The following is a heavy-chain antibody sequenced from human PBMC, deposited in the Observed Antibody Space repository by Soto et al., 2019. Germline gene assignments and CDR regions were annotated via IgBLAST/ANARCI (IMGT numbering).Heavy chain of an antibody. CDR2: ISYDGSNK. D-gene: IGHD3-22*01. Sequence: GGSPRLSCAASGFTFSSYGMHWVRQAPGKGLEWVAVISYDGSNKYYADSVKGRFTISRDNSKNTLYLQMNSLRAEDTAVYYCAKDLYDSSGLVDYWGHGTLVTVSS. V-gene: IGHV3-30*18. CDR3: AKDLYDSSGLVDY. J-gene: IGHJ4*01. CDR1: GFTFSSYG.